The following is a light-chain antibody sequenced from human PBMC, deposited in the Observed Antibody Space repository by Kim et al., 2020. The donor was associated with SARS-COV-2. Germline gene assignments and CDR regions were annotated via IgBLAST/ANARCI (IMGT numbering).Light chain of an antibody. CDR1: QSVSSN. Sequence: VCPGERATRACRASQSVSSNLAWYQQKPGQAPRLLIYGASIRATGIPARFSGSGSGTEFTLTISILQSEDFAVYYSQQYNNWSKTFGQGTKVDIK. J-gene: IGKJ1*01. V-gene: IGKV3D-15*03. CDR2: GAS. CDR3: QQYNNWSKT.